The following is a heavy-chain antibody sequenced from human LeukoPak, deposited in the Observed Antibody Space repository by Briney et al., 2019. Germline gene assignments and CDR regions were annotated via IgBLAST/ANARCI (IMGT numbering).Heavy chain of an antibody. V-gene: IGHV5-51*01. CDR1: GYSFTNYW. CDR2: IYPGDSDT. D-gene: IGHD4-23*01. CDR3: ARTSGDYGGNALYFDN. J-gene: IGHJ4*02. Sequence: GESLKISCKGSGYSFTNYWIGWVRQMPGKGLEWMAFIYPGDSDTRYSPPFQGQVTTSADKSISVAYLQWSSLKASDTAMYYCARTSGDYGGNALYFDNWDQGTLVTVSS.